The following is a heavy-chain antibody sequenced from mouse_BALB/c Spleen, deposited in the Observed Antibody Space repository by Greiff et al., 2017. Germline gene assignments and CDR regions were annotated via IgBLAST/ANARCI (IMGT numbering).Heavy chain of an antibody. CDR1: GFTFTDYY. D-gene: IGHD3-2*01. CDR2: IRNKANGYTT. Sequence: EVHLVESGGGLVQPGGSLRLSCATSGFTFTDYYMSWVRQPPGKALEWLGFIRNKANGYTTEYSASVKGRFTISRDNSQSILYLQMNTLRAEDSATYYCARDSRRDGSYYFDYWGQGTTLTVSS. V-gene: IGHV7-3*02. CDR3: ARDSRRDGSYYFDY. J-gene: IGHJ2*01.